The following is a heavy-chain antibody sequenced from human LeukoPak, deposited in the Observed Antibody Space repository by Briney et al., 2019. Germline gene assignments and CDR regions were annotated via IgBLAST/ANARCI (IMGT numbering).Heavy chain of an antibody. V-gene: IGHV3-73*01. CDR3: TRQRSRYGERAGDFDY. CDR2: IRSKANSYAT. Sequence: QSGGSLRLSCAASGFTFSGSAMHWVRQASGKGLEWVGRIRSKANSYATEYAASVKGRFTISRDDSKNTAYLQMNSVKTEDTAVYYCTRQRSRYGERAGDFDYWGQGTLVTVSS. CDR1: GFTFSGSA. D-gene: IGHD4-17*01. J-gene: IGHJ4*02.